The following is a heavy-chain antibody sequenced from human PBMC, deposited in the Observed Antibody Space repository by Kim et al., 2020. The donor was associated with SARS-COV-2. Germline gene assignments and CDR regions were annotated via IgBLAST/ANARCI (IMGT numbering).Heavy chain of an antibody. CDR2: IYYSGST. CDR1: GGSISSSSYY. D-gene: IGHD2-2*01. J-gene: IGHJ4*02. Sequence: SETLSLTCTVSGGSISSSSYYWGWIRQPPGKGLEWIGSIYYSGSTYYNPSLKSRVTISVDTSKSQFSLKLSSVTAADTAVYYCARHSRIVVVPAALLAWGQGTLVTVSS. V-gene: IGHV4-39*01. CDR3: ARHSRIVVVPAALLA.